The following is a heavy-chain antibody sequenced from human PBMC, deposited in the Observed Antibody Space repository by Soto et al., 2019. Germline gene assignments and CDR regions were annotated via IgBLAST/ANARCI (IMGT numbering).Heavy chain of an antibody. CDR3: ARRNGIVATSSYYYYYYMDV. D-gene: IGHD5-12*01. CDR2: IYYSGST. V-gene: IGHV4-59*01. CDR1: GGSISSYY. J-gene: IGHJ6*03. Sequence: SETLSLTCTVSGGSISSYYWSWIRQPPGKGLEWIGYIYYSGSTNYNPSLKSRVTISVDTSKNQFSLKLSSVTAADTAVYYCARRNGIVATSSYYYYYYMDVWGKGTTVTVSS.